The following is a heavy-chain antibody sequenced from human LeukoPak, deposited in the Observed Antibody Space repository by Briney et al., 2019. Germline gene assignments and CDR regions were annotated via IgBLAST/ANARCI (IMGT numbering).Heavy chain of an antibody. J-gene: IGHJ4*02. CDR3: ARGPSMDDY. D-gene: IGHD2/OR15-2a*01. Sequence: GGSLRLSCAASGFTFSSYAMHWVRQAPGKGLEWVAVILYDGSNKYYADSVKGRFTISRDNSKNTLYLQMNSLRAEDTAVYYCARGPSMDDYWGQGTLVTVSS. CDR2: ILYDGSNK. CDR1: GFTFSSYA. V-gene: IGHV3-30-3*01.